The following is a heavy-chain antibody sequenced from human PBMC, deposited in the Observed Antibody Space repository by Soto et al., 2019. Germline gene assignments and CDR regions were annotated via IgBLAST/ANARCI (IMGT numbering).Heavy chain of an antibody. CDR2: ISDDGINK. J-gene: IGHJ4*02. Sequence: QVQLVESGGGVVQPGRSLRLSCSASGFTFSDYALHWVRQAPGKGLEWVAVISDDGINKCIADSVKGRFIISRDNSKNTVFLQMSSLGLEDTAIYYCARRLTASVTAMGYWGQGTLVTVSS. V-gene: IGHV3-30-3*01. D-gene: IGHD2-21*02. CDR1: GFTFSDYA. CDR3: ARRLTASVTAMGY.